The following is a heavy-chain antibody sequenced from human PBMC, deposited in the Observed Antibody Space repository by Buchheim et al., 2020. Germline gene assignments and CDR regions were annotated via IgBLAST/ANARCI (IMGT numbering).Heavy chain of an antibody. D-gene: IGHD2/OR15-2a*01. CDR2: ISGSGSST. J-gene: IGHJ6*02. CDR1: GFTFSDYY. CDR3: ARDVTAFLTFSYYGMDV. V-gene: IGHV3-11*01. Sequence: QVQLVESGGGLVKPGGSLRLSCAASGFTFSDYYMSWIRQVPGKGLEWVSYISGSGSSTYYTDSVKGRFTISRDNARNSLYLQMNSLRAEDTAEYYCARDVTAFLTFSYYGMDVWGQGTT.